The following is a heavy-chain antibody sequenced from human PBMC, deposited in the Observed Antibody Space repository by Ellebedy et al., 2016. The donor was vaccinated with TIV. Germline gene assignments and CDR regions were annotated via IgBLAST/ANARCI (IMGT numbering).Heavy chain of an antibody. CDR2: ISDSGGNT. J-gene: IGHJ4*02. CDR3: ASELRLGY. CDR1: GFTFSSYA. D-gene: IGHD5-12*01. V-gene: IGHV3-23*01. Sequence: PGGSLRLSCVASGFTFSSYAMCWVRQAPGEGLEWVSTISDSGGNTYFPDSVKGRFTISRDNSRNTLYLQMNSLRAEDTAVYYCASELRLGYWGQGTLVTVSS.